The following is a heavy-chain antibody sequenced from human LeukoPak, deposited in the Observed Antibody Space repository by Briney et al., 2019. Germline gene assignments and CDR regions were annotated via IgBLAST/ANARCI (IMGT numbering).Heavy chain of an antibody. CDR1: GASISSSTYH. CDR2: IYTSGNA. Sequence: SETLSLTCNVSGASISSSTYHWGWIRQPAGKGLEWIGRIYTSGNANYNPSLKSRVTMSVDTSKNQFSLKLTSMTAADTAVYYCARDLYYYDTRADAFDIWGQGTMVTVSS. D-gene: IGHD3-22*01. CDR3: ARDLYYYDTRADAFDI. J-gene: IGHJ3*02. V-gene: IGHV4-61*02.